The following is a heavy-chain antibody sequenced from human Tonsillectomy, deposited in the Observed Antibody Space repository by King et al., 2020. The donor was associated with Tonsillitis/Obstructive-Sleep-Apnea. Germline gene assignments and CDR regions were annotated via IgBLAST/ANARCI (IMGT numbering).Heavy chain of an antibody. CDR3: ARLRGGLVGATTADL. CDR1: GGSFSGYS. V-gene: IGHV4-34*01. J-gene: IGHJ5*02. Sequence: VQLQQWGAGLLKPSETLSPTCAVYGGSFSGYSWGWIRQPPKKGLEWLGELNHGGSTTYNPSLKSRVTISVDTSKNQFSLNLSSVTAADTAVYFCARLRGGLVGATTADLWGQGALVTVSS. CDR2: LNHGGST. D-gene: IGHD1-26*01.